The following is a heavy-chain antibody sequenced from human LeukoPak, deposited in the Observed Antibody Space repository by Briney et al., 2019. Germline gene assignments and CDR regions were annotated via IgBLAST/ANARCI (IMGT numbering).Heavy chain of an antibody. CDR2: IIPIFGTA. Sequence: ASVKVSCKASGGTFSSYAISWVREAPGQGLEWMGGIIPIFGTANYAQKFQGRVTITTDESTSTAYMELSSLRSEDTAVYYWARDGGYCSSTSCPPANNWFDPWGQGTLVTVSS. CDR3: ARDGGYCSSTSCPPANNWFDP. CDR1: GGTFSSYA. J-gene: IGHJ5*02. D-gene: IGHD2-2*01. V-gene: IGHV1-69*05.